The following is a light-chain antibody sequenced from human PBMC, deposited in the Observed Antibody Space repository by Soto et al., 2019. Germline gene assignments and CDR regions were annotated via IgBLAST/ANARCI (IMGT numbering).Light chain of an antibody. V-gene: IGKV1-39*01. Sequence: DIQMTQSPSSLSASVGDRVTITCRASQSISSYLNWDQQKPGKAPKLLIYAASSLQSGVPSRFSGSGSGTDFDLSIRSLQSEDFATYYCQQSYSTPPLFTVGRGTKVDIK. J-gene: IGKJ3*01. CDR1: QSISSY. CDR2: AAS. CDR3: QQSYSTPPLFT.